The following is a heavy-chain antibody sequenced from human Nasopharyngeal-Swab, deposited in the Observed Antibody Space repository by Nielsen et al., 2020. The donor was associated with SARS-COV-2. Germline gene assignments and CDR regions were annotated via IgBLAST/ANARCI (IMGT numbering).Heavy chain of an antibody. CDR1: GFTLSSYS. D-gene: IGHD5-18*01. V-gene: IGHV3-21*01. Sequence: GESLKISCAASGFTLSSYSMNWVRQAPGKGLEWVSSISSSRTYIYYADSVKGRFTISRDNAKNSLYLQMNSLRAEDTAVYYCARTGYSFGFDAFDVWGQGTMVTVSS. CDR2: ISSSRTYI. J-gene: IGHJ3*01. CDR3: ARTGYSFGFDAFDV.